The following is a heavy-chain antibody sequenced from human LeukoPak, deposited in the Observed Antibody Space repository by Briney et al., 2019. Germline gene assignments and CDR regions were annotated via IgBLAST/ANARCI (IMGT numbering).Heavy chain of an antibody. Sequence: PGGSLRLSCAASGFTFSSYSMNWVRQAPGKGLEWVSSISSSSSYIYYADSVKGRFTISRDNAKSSLFLQMNSLTVEDTAVYYCASKPPHYDILVQHWGQGTLVTVSS. CDR1: GFTFSSYS. J-gene: IGHJ1*01. D-gene: IGHD3-22*01. V-gene: IGHV3-21*01. CDR3: ASKPPHYDILVQH. CDR2: ISSSSSYI.